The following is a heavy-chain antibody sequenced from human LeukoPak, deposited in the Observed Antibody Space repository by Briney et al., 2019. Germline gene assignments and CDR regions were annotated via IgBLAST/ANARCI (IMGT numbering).Heavy chain of an antibody. Sequence: PSETLSLTCSVSGDSISSYYWSWIRQPAGKGLEWIGRIYSSGSTTYNPSLKSRVTMSVDTSHNQFSLKLSSVTAADTAIYYCTKEPYPWGQGTLVTVSS. CDR1: GDSISSYY. V-gene: IGHV4-4*07. CDR2: IYSSGST. J-gene: IGHJ5*02. CDR3: TKEPYP.